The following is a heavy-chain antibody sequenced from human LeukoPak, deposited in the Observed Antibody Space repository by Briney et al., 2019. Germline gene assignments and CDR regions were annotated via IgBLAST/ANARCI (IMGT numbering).Heavy chain of an antibody. J-gene: IGHJ4*02. CDR3: ARDGSGSWNDY. CDR2: INAYNGNT. D-gene: IGHD3-3*01. V-gene: IGHV1-18*01. CDR1: GGTFSSYG. Sequence: ASVKVSCKASGGTFSSYGISWVRQAPGQGLEWMGWINAYNGNTDSAQKFQGRVTMATDTSTSTAYMELRSLRSDDTAVYFCARDGSGSWNDYWGQGTLVTVSS.